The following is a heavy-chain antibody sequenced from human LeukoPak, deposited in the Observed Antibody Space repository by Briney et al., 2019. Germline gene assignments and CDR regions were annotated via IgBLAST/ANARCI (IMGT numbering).Heavy chain of an antibody. CDR1: GFTFSSYE. CDR3: ARDAKCRY. J-gene: IGHJ4*02. D-gene: IGHD2-15*01. V-gene: IGHV3-48*03. CDR2: ISSSGRTF. Sequence: PGGSLRLSCAASGFTFSSYEMNWVRQAPGKGLEWVSYISSSGRTFYYADSVKGRFTISRDNAKNSLYLQMNSLRAEDTAVYCCARDAKCRYWGQGTLVTVSS.